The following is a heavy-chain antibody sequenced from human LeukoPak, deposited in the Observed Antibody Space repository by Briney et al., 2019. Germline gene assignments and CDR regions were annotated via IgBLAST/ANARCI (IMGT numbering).Heavy chain of an antibody. CDR3: ARANNWNDLDY. J-gene: IGHJ4*02. CDR1: GGTFSSYA. CDR2: INPNSGGT. D-gene: IGHD1-1*01. V-gene: IGHV1-2*02. Sequence: GSSVKVSCKASGGTFSSYAISWVRQAPGQGLEWMGWINPNSGGTNYAQKFQGRVTMTRDTSISTAYMELSRLRSDDTAVYYCARANNWNDLDYWGQGTLVTVSS.